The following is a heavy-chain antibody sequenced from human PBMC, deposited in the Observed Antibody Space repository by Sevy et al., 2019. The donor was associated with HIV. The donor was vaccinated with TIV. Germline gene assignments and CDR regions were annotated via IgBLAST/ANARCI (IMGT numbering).Heavy chain of an antibody. Sequence: GGSLRLSCAASGFTFSSYAMSWVRQAPGKGLEWVSAISGSGGSTYYADSAKGRFTISRDNSKNTLYLQMNSLRAEDTAVYYCAQALRLGELSLGVDYWGQGTLVTVSS. CDR2: ISGSGGST. V-gene: IGHV3-23*01. CDR1: GFTFSSYA. CDR3: AQALRLGELSLGVDY. D-gene: IGHD3-16*02. J-gene: IGHJ4*02.